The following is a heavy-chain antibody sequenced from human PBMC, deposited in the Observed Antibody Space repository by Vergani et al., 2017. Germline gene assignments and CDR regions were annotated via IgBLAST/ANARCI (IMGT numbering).Heavy chain of an antibody. CDR3: ATRSCGTPGGQIGYFRE. Sequence: QVHLVESGGGVVQPGRSLRLSCVVSGFTSSYYGMHWVRQAPGKGLEWVAVISYYGMQKYYADSVKGRFTISRDNSKSTLYLQMNSLRTEDTAVYYCATRSCGTPGGQIGYFREWGQGTLVTVSS. V-gene: IGHV3-30*03. J-gene: IGHJ1*01. CDR1: GFTSSYYG. CDR2: ISYYGMQK. D-gene: IGHD1-1*01.